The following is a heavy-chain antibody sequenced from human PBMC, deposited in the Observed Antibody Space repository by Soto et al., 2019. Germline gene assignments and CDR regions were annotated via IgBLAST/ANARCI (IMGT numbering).Heavy chain of an antibody. J-gene: IGHJ5*02. D-gene: IGHD6-19*01. CDR1: GSTFTSYG. CDR2: ISAYNGNT. CDR3: ARESDSWGHSCGWPRTCNSFDP. V-gene: IGHV1-18*01. Sequence: ASVKVSCKASGSTFTSYGISWVRQAPAQGLEWMGWISAYNGNTNYAQKLQGRVTMTTDTSTSTAYMELRRLRSDDTAVYYCARESDSWGHSCGWPRTCNSFDPWGPRTLGAVSS.